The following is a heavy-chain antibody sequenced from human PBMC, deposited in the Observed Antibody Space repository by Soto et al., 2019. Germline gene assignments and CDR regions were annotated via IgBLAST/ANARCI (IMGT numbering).Heavy chain of an antibody. V-gene: IGHV3-30*18. J-gene: IGHJ4*02. CDR1: GFTFSSYG. CDR2: ISYDGFNK. D-gene: IGHD3-22*01. Sequence: QVQLVESGGGVVQPGRSLRLSCAASGFTFSSYGMHWVRQAPGKGLEWVAVISYDGFNKYYTDSVKGRFTISRDNSKNTLFLQMNSLRADDTAVYYCAKDLRTPGPFYYDSSGYLPRDSWGQGTLVTVSS. CDR3: AKDLRTPGPFYYDSSGYLPRDS.